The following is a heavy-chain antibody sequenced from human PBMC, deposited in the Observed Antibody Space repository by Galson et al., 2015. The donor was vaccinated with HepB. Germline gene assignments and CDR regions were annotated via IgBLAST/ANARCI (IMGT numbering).Heavy chain of an antibody. Sequence: SLRLSCAASGFTFSRYSMNWVRQAPGKGLEWVSSISSSGTYTYYADSVKGRFTISRDNAKNSLYLQMNSLRPEDTAVYYCARAAYYDSTGYRYKYYFDCWGQGTLVTVSS. V-gene: IGHV3-21*01. CDR1: GFTFSRYS. CDR3: ARAAYYDSTGYRYKYYFDC. J-gene: IGHJ4*02. CDR2: ISSSGTYT. D-gene: IGHD3-22*01.